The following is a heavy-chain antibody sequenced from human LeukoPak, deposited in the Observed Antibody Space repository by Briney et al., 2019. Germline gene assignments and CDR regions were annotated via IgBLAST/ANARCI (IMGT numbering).Heavy chain of an antibody. CDR2: IYYSGST. CDR1: GGSISSYY. CDR3: ARETRLWFGELLDESFDY. J-gene: IGHJ4*02. V-gene: IGHV4-59*12. D-gene: IGHD3-10*01. Sequence: SETLSLTCTVSGGSISSYYWNWIRQPPGKGLEWIGYIYYSGSTNYNPSLKSRVTISVDTSKNQFSLKLSSVTAADTAVYYCARETRLWFGELLDESFDYWGQGTLVTVSS.